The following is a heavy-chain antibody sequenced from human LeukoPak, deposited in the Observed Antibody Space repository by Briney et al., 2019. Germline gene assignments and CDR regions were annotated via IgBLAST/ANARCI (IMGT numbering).Heavy chain of an antibody. CDR3: ARLKMLGSSGYYYKYFDY. CDR2: IYYSGST. CDR1: GGSISSYY. D-gene: IGHD3-22*01. V-gene: IGHV4-59*01. Sequence: SETLSLTCTVSGGSISSYYWSWIRQPAGKGLEWIGYIYYSGSTNYNPSLKSRVTISVDTSKNQFSLKLSSVTAADTAVYYCARLKMLGSSGYYYKYFDYWGQGTLVTVSS. J-gene: IGHJ4*02.